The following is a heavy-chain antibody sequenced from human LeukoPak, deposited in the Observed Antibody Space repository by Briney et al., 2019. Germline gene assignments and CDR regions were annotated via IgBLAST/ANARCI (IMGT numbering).Heavy chain of an antibody. V-gene: IGHV3-53*01. Sequence: GGSLRLSCAASGFTVSSNDMSWVRQAPGKGLEWVSVIYSGGRTFYADSVKGRFTISRDDSKNTLYFQMNSLRAEDTAVYYCAIYDSSGYYNYWGQGTLVTVSS. CDR1: GFTVSSND. D-gene: IGHD3-22*01. CDR3: AIYDSSGYYNY. CDR2: IYSGGRT. J-gene: IGHJ4*02.